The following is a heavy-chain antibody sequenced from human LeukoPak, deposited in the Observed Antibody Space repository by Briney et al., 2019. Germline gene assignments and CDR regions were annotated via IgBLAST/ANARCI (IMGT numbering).Heavy chain of an antibody. Sequence: SETLSLTCTVSGVSISSHYWSWIRQPPGKGLEWIGYIYYSGSTNYNPSLKSRVTISVDTSKNQFSLKLSSVTAADTAVYYCARVGGEAAQRNRYFDYWGQGTLVTVSS. V-gene: IGHV4-59*11. J-gene: IGHJ4*02. CDR2: IYYSGST. CDR3: ARVGGEAAQRNRYFDY. D-gene: IGHD6-6*01. CDR1: GVSISSHY.